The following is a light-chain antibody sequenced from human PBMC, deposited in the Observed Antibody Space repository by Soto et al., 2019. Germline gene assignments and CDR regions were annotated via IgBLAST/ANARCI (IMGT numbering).Light chain of an antibody. CDR1: RNDIGTYNL. CDR3: CSYTDGSSLL. V-gene: IGLV2-23*01. Sequence: QSALTQPASVSESPGQSISISCGGGRNDIGTYNLVSWYQQHPGKAPKLIIYEGNKRPSGVSNRFSGSRSGNTAFLTISGLQAEDEGDYYCCSYTDGSSLLFGGGTKLTVL. J-gene: IGLJ3*02. CDR2: EGN.